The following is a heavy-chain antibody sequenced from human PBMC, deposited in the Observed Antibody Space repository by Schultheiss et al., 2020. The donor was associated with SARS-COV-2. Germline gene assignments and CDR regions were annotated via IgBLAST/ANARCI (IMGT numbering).Heavy chain of an antibody. CDR3: ARRPGGIAADRFDP. Sequence: SQTLSLTCTVSGGSISSYYWNWIRQPPGKGLEWIGYIYYSGSTNYNPSLKSRVTISVDTSKNQFSLKLSSVTAADTAVYYCARRPGGIAADRFDPWGQGTLVTVSS. CDR1: GGSISSYY. V-gene: IGHV4-59*08. CDR2: IYYSGST. D-gene: IGHD6-13*01. J-gene: IGHJ5*02.